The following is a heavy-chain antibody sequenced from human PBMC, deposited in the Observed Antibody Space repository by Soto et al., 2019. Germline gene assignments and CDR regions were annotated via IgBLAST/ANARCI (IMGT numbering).Heavy chain of an antibody. CDR3: ATVKNDLWSGYFKYIDD. CDR2: IKSKTDGGTI. J-gene: IGHJ4*02. Sequence: GGSLRLSCAASGFTFRNAWMSWVRQAPGKGLEWVGRIKSKTDGGTIDYAAPVKGRFTISRDDSENTLYLQMSSLKTEDTAVYYCATVKNDLWSGYFKYIDDWREGPLVTAPS. CDR1: GFTFRNAW. V-gene: IGHV3-15*01. D-gene: IGHD3-3*01.